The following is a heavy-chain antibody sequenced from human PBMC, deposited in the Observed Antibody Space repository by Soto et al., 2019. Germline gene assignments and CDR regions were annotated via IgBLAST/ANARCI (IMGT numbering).Heavy chain of an antibody. D-gene: IGHD2-15*01. CDR2: IHSSGRT. J-gene: IGHJ4*02. V-gene: IGHV4-59*08. CDR1: GGSLSSYY. Sequence: PSETLSLTCTVSGGSLSSYYWSWIRQPPGKELEWIGYIHSSGRTNYNPSLKSRVTISVDTSKNQFSLRLSSVTAADTAVYHCARHRPPYCSGGNCYHVPFDYCGQGTLVTVSS. CDR3: ARHRPPYCSGGNCYHVPFDY.